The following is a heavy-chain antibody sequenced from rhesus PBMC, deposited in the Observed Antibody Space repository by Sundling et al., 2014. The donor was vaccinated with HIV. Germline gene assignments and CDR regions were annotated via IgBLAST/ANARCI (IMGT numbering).Heavy chain of an antibody. CDR3: ARDRVARYTLWNGPPKLGSGLGIP. CDR1: GYTFIDYY. D-gene: IGHD2-21*01. J-gene: IGHJ6*01. CDR2: IDPDNGDT. V-gene: IGHV1S2*01. Sequence: QVQLVQSGAEVKKPGSSVKVSCKASGYTFIDYYIHWVRQAPRQGLEWMGWIDPDNGDTKYAQMFQGRVTMTRDTSTSTVYMELRSLRSDDTAVYYCARDRVARYTLWNGPPKLGSGLGIPWGRRVGRHRLL.